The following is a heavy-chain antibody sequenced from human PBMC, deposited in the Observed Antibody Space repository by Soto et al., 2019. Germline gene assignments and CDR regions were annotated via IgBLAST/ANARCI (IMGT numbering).Heavy chain of an antibody. D-gene: IGHD5-12*01. J-gene: IGHJ4*02. CDR2: IYSGGST. V-gene: IGHV3-53*01. Sequence: EVQLVESGGGLIQPGGSLRRSCAVSGFTVTVNYMSWVRQAPGKGLGLVSVIYSGGSTDSADSVKGRFTTSRDTSKNTRYLQMNSLRGEDTDVYYCHGYGYWGRGTLVTVSS. CDR3: HGYGY. CDR1: GFTVTVNY.